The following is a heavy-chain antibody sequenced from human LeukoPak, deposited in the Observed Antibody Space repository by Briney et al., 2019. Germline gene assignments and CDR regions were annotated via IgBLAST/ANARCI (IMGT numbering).Heavy chain of an antibody. Sequence: PSETLSLTCTVSGGSISSSSYYWGWIRQPPGKGLEWIGSIYYSGSTYYNPSLKSRVTISVDTSKNQFSLKLSSVTAADTAVYYCARATVEGYCSSTSCRRGYFDYWGQGTLVTVSS. V-gene: IGHV4-39*07. CDR1: GGSISSSSYY. CDR2: IYYSGST. D-gene: IGHD2-2*01. CDR3: ARATVEGYCSSTSCRRGYFDY. J-gene: IGHJ4*02.